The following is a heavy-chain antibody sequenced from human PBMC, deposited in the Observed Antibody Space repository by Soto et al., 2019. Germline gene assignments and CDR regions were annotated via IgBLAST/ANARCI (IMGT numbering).Heavy chain of an antibody. Sequence: EVQLVESGGGLVKPGESLRLSCAASGFTFSNAWMNWVRQAPGKGLEWVGRIKSKNDGGTIDYAAPVKGRFTISRDDSKNVLYLQMNSLKVEDTAVYSCTTDPQQVVRDWLDPWGQGTQVIVSS. CDR3: TTDPQQVVRDWLDP. D-gene: IGHD6-6*01. V-gene: IGHV3-15*07. CDR2: IKSKNDGGTI. J-gene: IGHJ5*02. CDR1: GFTFSNAW.